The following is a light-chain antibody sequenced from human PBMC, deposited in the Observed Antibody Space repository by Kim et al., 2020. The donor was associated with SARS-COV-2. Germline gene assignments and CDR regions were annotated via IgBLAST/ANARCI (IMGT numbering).Light chain of an antibody. CDR3: QQYYDVPYT. J-gene: IGKJ2*01. V-gene: IGKV4-1*01. CDR2: RAS. Sequence: SATIKCKSSLSVFYNSDNKNYLNWYQQKSGQPPKLLIYRASTRESGVPDRFSGSGSGTDFTLTISSLQAEDVAVYYCQQYYDVPYTFGQGTKLEI. CDR1: LSVFYNSDNKNY.